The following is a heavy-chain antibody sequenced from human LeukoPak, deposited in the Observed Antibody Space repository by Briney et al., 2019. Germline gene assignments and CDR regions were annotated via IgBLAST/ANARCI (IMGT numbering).Heavy chain of an antibody. D-gene: IGHD6-13*01. J-gene: IGHJ4*02. CDR1: GYTFTSYG. CDR3: AREYSSSWYWTYYFDY. Sequence: ASVKVSYKASGYTFTSYGISWVRQAPGQGLEWMGWISAYNGNTNYAQKLQGRVTMTTDTSTSTAYMELRSLRSDDTAVYYCAREYSSSWYWTYYFDYWGQGTLVTVSS. V-gene: IGHV1-18*01. CDR2: ISAYNGNT.